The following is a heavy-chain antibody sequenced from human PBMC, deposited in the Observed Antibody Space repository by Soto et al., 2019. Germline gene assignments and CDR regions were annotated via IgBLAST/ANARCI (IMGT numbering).Heavy chain of an antibody. CDR3: VRQRYSSNWYVDH. D-gene: IGHD6-13*01. CDR2: IYHNGNT. J-gene: IGHJ4*02. V-gene: IGHV4-59*08. Sequence: SETLSLTCTVSGGSISGYYWSWIRQPPGKGLEWIGYIYHNGNTNYNPSLKSRITISVDASKNQFSLRLSSATAADTAVYYCVRQRYSSNWYVDHWGQGTLVTVSS. CDR1: GGSISGYY.